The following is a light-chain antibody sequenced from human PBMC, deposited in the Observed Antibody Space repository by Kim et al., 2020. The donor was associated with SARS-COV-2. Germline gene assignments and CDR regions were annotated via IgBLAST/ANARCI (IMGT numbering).Light chain of an antibody. CDR3: QAWDSSTAV. CDR1: KLGDKY. Sequence: VSQGQTASITCSGDKLGDKYACWYQQKPGQSPVLVIYQDSERPSGIPERFSGSNSGNTATLTISGTQAMDEADYYCQAWDSSTAVFGGGTKLTVL. V-gene: IGLV3-1*01. CDR2: QDS. J-gene: IGLJ3*02.